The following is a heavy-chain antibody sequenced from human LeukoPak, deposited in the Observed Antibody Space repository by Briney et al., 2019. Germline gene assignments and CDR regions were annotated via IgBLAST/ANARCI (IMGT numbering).Heavy chain of an antibody. CDR3: ARGYSSMFIDN. D-gene: IGHD2-2*01. J-gene: IGHJ4*02. CDR2: INPSTGGT. Sequence: VASVKVSCKASGYTFTNNYIHWVRQAPGQGLEWLGWINPSTGGTKYAQQFQGWVTLTRDTSTSTAYLDLSRLKSNDTAVYYCARGYSSMFIDNWGQGTLVSVSS. CDR1: GYTFTNNY. V-gene: IGHV1-2*04.